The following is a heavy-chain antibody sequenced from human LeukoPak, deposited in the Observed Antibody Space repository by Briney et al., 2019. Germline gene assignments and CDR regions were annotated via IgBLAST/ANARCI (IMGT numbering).Heavy chain of an antibody. CDR1: GVSLSSSNSY. J-gene: IGHJ4*02. Sequence: SQTLSLTCTVSGVSLSSSNSYWGWSRQPPGKGLEWIGSIYYSGNTYYNASLKSQVSMSIDTSKNQFSLGLTSVTAADTAVYYCARQTGSGLFILPGGQPTMVTVPS. V-gene: IGHV4-39*01. D-gene: IGHD3/OR15-3a*01. CDR3: ARQTGSGLFILP. CDR2: IYYSGNT.